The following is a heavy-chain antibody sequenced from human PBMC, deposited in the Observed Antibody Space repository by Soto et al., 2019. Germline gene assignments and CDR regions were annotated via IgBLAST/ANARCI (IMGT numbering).Heavy chain of an antibody. CDR2: ISYDGSNK. V-gene: IGHV3-30*18. D-gene: IGHD3-16*02. CDR3: AKGGEGFVIGSCDY. J-gene: IGHJ4*02. Sequence: QVQLVESGGGVVQPGRSLRLSCAASGFTFSSYGMHWVRQAPGKGLEGVAVISYDGSNKYYADSVKGRFTISRENSKNTLYMQMNSLSAEDTAVYYCAKGGEGFVIGSCDYWGQGTLVTVSS. CDR1: GFTFSSYG.